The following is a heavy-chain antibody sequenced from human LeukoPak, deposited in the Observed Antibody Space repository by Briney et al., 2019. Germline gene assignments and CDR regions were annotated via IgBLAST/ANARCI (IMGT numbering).Heavy chain of an antibody. CDR3: ARGRQDVTMIVVVMTSVSYYLDV. Sequence: SETLSLTCAVYGGSFSGYYWTWIRQTPEKGLEWIGEMNPSGSTNYNPSLKSRVTISVDTSKNQFSLELSSVTAADTAVYYCARGRQDVTMIVVVMTSVSYYLDVWGKGTTVTVS. D-gene: IGHD3-22*01. J-gene: IGHJ6*03. CDR2: MNPSGST. CDR1: GGSFSGYY. V-gene: IGHV4-34*01.